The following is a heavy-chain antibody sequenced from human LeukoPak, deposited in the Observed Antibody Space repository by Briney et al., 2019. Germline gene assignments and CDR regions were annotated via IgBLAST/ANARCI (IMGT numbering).Heavy chain of an antibody. D-gene: IGHD6-19*01. CDR1: GFTVSSNY. V-gene: IGHV3-66*02. CDR3: ARGSSGWSYYYYGMDV. Sequence: RGSLRLSCAASGFTVSSNYMSWVRQAPGKGLEWVSVIYSGGSTYYADSVKGRFTISRDNSKNTLYLQMNSLRAEDTAVYYCARGSSGWSYYYYGMDVWGQGTTVTVSS. CDR2: IYSGGST. J-gene: IGHJ6*02.